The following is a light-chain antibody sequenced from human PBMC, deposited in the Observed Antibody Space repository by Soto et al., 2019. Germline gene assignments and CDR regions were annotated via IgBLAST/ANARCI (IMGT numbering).Light chain of an antibody. CDR3: SSYAGSNNLV. CDR2: EVT. Sequence: QSALTQPPSVSGSPGQSVAISCTGTSGDVGGHNYVSWYQHHPGKAPKLMIYEVTKRPSGVPDRFSGSKSGNTASLTVSGLQSDDEADYYCSSYAGSNNLVFGRGTKLTVL. J-gene: IGLJ2*01. CDR1: SGDVGGHNY. V-gene: IGLV2-8*01.